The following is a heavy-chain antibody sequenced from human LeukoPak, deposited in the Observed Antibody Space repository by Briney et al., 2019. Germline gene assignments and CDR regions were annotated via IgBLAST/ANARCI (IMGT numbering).Heavy chain of an antibody. CDR1: GFIFNDYS. D-gene: IGHD3-10*01. J-gene: IGHJ3*02. CDR2: ISSRSSTI. Sequence: GGSLRLSCVGSGFIFNDYSMNWVRQAPGKGPEWVSYISSRSSTIYYADSVKGRFTISRDNAKNSLYLQMNSLRAEDTAVYYCAREVRFGGAFDIWGQGTMVTVSS. V-gene: IGHV3-48*04. CDR3: AREVRFGGAFDI.